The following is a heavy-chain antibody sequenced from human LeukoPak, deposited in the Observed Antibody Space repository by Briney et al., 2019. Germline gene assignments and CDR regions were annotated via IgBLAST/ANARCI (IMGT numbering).Heavy chain of an antibody. V-gene: IGHV1-69*13. CDR1: GGTFSSYA. D-gene: IGHD3-3*01. CDR3: ALFSKDFWSGHTSPLFDY. J-gene: IGHJ4*02. CDR2: IIPIFGTA. Sequence: SVKVSCKASGGTFSSYAISWVRQAPGQGLEWMGGIIPIFGTANYAQKFQGRVTITADESTSTAYMELSSLRSEDTAVYYCALFSKDFWSGHTSPLFDYWGQGTLVTVSS.